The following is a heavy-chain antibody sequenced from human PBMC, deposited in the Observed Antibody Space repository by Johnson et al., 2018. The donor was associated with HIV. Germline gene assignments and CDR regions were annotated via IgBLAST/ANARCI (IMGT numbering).Heavy chain of an antibody. J-gene: IGHJ3*02. CDR2: INWNGGST. Sequence: VQLVESGGSVVRPGGSLRLSCAASGFTFDDYAMSWVRQVPGKGLEWVSGINWNGGSTGYADSVKGRFTISRDNAKNSLYLQMNSLRAEDTAVYYCARDRGTMIVVGSAFDIWCQGTRVTVSS. CDR1: GFTFDDYA. CDR3: ARDRGTMIVVGSAFDI. V-gene: IGHV3-20*04. D-gene: IGHD3-22*01.